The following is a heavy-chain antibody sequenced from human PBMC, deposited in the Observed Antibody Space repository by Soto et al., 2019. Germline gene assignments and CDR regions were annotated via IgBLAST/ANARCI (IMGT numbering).Heavy chain of an antibody. CDR1: GYTFTSYD. CDR3: ASGFSGDGYNYGDFDY. J-gene: IGHJ4*02. V-gene: IGHV1-8*01. Sequence: QVQLVQSGAEVKKPGASVKVSCKASGYTFTSYDINWVRQATGQGLEWMGWMNPNSGNTGYAQKFLGRVTMSRNTSISTAYIELSRLRSKDSAVYYCASGFSGDGYNYGDFDYWGQGTLVTFSS. D-gene: IGHD5-12*01. CDR2: MNPNSGNT.